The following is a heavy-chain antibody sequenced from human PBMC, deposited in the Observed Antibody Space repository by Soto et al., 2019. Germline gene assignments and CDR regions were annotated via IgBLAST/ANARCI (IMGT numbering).Heavy chain of an antibody. V-gene: IGHV1-69*01. Sequence: QVQLVQSGAEVKKPGSSVKVSCKASGGTFSSYAISWVRQAPGQGLEWMGGIIPIFGTANYAQKFQGRVTITADESTTTAYMELKSLRSEDTAVYYCARDLKRYYDSSGYGYYYYRMDVWGQGTTVTVSS. CDR3: ARDLKRYYDSSGYGYYYYRMDV. D-gene: IGHD3-22*01. J-gene: IGHJ6*02. CDR1: GGTFSSYA. CDR2: IIPIFGTA.